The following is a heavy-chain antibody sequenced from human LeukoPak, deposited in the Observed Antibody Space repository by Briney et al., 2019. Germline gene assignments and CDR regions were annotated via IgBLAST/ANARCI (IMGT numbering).Heavy chain of an antibody. V-gene: IGHV3-30*03. J-gene: IGHJ4*02. CDR1: GFTFSSYS. CDR3: ARAGAARTFDY. Sequence: GGSLRLSCAASGFTFSSYSMHWVRQDPGKGLEWVAIISNDGTHKFYADSVKGRFTISRDNSKNTLYLQMNSLRAEDTAVYYCARAGAARTFDYWGQGTLVTVSS. D-gene: IGHD6-13*01. CDR2: ISNDGTHK.